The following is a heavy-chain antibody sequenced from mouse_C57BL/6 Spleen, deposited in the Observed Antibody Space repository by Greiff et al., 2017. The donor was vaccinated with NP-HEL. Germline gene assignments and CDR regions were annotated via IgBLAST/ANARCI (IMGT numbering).Heavy chain of an antibody. CDR1: GYTFTSYW. D-gene: IGHD2-10*01. Sequence: VKLQQPGAELVKPGASVKLSCKASGYTFTSYWMQWVKQRPGQGLEWIGEIDPSDSYTNYNQKFKGKATLTVDTSSSTAYMQLSSLTSEDSAVYYCARRSAYYGRSFDYWGQGTTLTVSS. CDR2: IDPSDSYT. CDR3: ARRSAYYGRSFDY. V-gene: IGHV1-50*01. J-gene: IGHJ2*01.